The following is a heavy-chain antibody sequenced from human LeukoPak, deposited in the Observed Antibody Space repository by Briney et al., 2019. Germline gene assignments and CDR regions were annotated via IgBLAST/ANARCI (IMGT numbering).Heavy chain of an antibody. J-gene: IGHJ4*02. D-gene: IGHD2-8*01. CDR1: GFTVSGNY. Sequence: GGSLRLSCAVSGFTVSGNYMSWVRQAPGKGLEWVSLIYSGGTTYYADSVKGRFTISRDNSKNTLYLQMNSLRAEDTAVYYCAKDQGGASMGLDYWGQGTLVTVSS. V-gene: IGHV3-53*05. CDR2: IYSGGTT. CDR3: AKDQGGASMGLDY.